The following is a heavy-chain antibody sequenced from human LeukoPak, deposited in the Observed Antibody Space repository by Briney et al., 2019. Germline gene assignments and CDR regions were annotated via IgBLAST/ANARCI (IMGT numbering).Heavy chain of an antibody. CDR2: INPNSGGI. J-gene: IGHJ6*03. V-gene: IGHV1-2*02. CDR1: GYTFTGYY. D-gene: IGHD3-10*01. Sequence: ASVTVSCTASGYTFTGYYMHWVRQAPGQGLEWMGWINPNSGGINYAQKFQGRVTMTRDTSISTAYMELSRLRSDDTAVYYCARQYGSGSYYYYYYYMDVWGKGTTVTVSS. CDR3: ARQYGSGSYYYYYYYMDV.